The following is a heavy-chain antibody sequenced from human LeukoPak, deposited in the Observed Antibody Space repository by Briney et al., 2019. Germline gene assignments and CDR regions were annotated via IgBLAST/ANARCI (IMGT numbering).Heavy chain of an antibody. CDR3: ARYYYGSGTSFDP. J-gene: IGHJ5*02. D-gene: IGHD3-10*01. V-gene: IGHV3-7*01. Sequence: PGGSLRLSCAASGFTFSSSWMSWVRQAPGKGLEWVANINQDGSEKWYVDSVKGRFTISRDNAKNSLYLEMNSLRAEDTAVFYCARYYYGSGTSFDPWGQGTLVTVSS. CDR2: INQDGSEK. CDR1: GFTFSSSW.